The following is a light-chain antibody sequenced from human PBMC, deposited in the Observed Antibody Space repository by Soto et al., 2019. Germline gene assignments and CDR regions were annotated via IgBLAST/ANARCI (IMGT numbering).Light chain of an antibody. Sequence: DIQLTQSPSFLSASVGDRVTITCRASQGIAGSLAWYQQKPGKPPKLLIYAESTLQSGVPSSFSGSGSGSRGTLTISSLQPEDFATYYCQQVKSYPRTFGGGTSVEIK. V-gene: IGKV1-9*01. CDR2: AES. CDR1: QGIAGS. J-gene: IGKJ4*01. CDR3: QQVKSYPRT.